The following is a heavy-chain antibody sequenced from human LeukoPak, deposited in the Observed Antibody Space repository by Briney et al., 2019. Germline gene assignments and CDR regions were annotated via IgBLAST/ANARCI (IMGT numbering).Heavy chain of an antibody. V-gene: IGHV4-59*01. CDR1: GGSISSYY. Sequence: PSETLSLTCTVSGGSISSYYWSWIRQPPGKGLEWIGYIYYSGSTNYNPSLRSRVTISVDTSKNQFSLKLSSVTAADTAVYYCARSHYVWGSYRLYYFDYWGQGTLVTVSS. CDR3: ARSHYVWGSYRLYYFDY. D-gene: IGHD3-16*02. CDR2: IYYSGST. J-gene: IGHJ4*02.